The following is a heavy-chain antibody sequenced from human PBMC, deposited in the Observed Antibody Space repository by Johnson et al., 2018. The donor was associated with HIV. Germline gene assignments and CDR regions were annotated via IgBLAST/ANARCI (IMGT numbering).Heavy chain of an antibody. Sequence: VQLVESGGGLVQPGRSLRLSCAASGFTFDNYAMHWVRQAPGKGLEWVSGISWDSGNICYADSVKGRFTISRDNAKNSLYLQMNSLRAEDTAVYYCARDLLGRGPTKSEDGSSLESFDIWGQGTMVTVSS. CDR2: ISWDSGNI. CDR3: ARDLLGRGPTKSEDGSSLESFDI. V-gene: IGHV3-9*01. CDR1: GFTFDNYA. D-gene: IGHD6-6*01. J-gene: IGHJ3*02.